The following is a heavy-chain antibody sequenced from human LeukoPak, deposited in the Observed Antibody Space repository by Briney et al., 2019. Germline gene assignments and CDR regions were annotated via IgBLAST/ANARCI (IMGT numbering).Heavy chain of an antibody. CDR3: ATHSIAPTNNWNYGAR. D-gene: IGHD1-7*01. V-gene: IGHV1-24*01. Sequence: ASVKVSCKVSGYTLTELSMHWVRQAPGKGLEWMGGFDPEDGETIYAQKFQGRVTMTEDTSTDTAYMELSSLRSEDTAVYHCATHSIAPTNNWNYGARWGQGTLVTVSS. J-gene: IGHJ4*02. CDR1: GYTLTELS. CDR2: FDPEDGET.